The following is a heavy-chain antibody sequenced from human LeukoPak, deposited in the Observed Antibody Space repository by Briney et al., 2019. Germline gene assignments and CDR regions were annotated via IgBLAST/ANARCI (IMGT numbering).Heavy chain of an antibody. Sequence: SVKVSCKASGGTFSSYAISWVRQAPGQGLEWMGRIIPIFGIANYAQKFQGRVTITADNSTSTAYMELSSLSSEDTAVYYCARGGVVFDYDSSGYFGEGLFDYWGQGTLVTVSS. V-gene: IGHV1-69*04. CDR1: GGTFSSYA. D-gene: IGHD3-22*01. CDR2: IIPIFGIA. J-gene: IGHJ4*02. CDR3: ARGGVVFDYDSSGYFGEGLFDY.